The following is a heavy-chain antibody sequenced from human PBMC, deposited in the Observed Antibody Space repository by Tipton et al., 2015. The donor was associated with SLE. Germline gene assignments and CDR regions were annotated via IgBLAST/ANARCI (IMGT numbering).Heavy chain of an antibody. CDR3: AKNSGSYYFDD. V-gene: IGHV4-59*01. CDR2: IYYTGNT. CDR1: GGSITNYY. Sequence: TLSLTCTVSGGSITNYYWTWIRQTPGKGLEWIGNIYYTGNTNYNPSLKSRVRMSVDTSKNQISLKLNSVIAADTAVYYCAKNSGSYYFDDWGQGTLVTVSS. D-gene: IGHD3-10*01. J-gene: IGHJ4*02.